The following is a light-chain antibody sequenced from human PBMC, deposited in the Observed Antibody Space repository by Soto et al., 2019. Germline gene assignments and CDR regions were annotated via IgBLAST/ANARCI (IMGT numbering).Light chain of an antibody. J-gene: IGLJ2*01. Sequence: QPVVTQPPSVSGAPGQRVTISCTGSSSNLGANYDVHWYQQFPGTAPKLLIYGNNKRPSGVPDRFSGSKSGTSASLAITGLQAEDEADYYCQSFDTRLNSVVFGGGTKLTVL. CDR1: SSNLGANYD. CDR2: GNN. CDR3: QSFDTRLNSVV. V-gene: IGLV1-40*01.